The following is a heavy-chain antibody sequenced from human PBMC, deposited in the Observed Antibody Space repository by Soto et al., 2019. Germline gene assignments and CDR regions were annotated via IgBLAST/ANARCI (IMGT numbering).Heavy chain of an antibody. Sequence: EVQLVESGGGLVQPGGSLRLSCAASGFTFSSYSLNWVRQAPGKGLEWVSYISSSSSTIYYADSVKGRFTISRDNAKNSLYLQMNRLRAEDTAVYYGARADSGYAHGYYYYGMDVWGQGTTVTVSS. V-gene: IGHV3-48*01. CDR3: ARADSGYAHGYYYYGMDV. D-gene: IGHD5-12*01. CDR2: ISSSSSTI. J-gene: IGHJ6*02. CDR1: GFTFSSYS.